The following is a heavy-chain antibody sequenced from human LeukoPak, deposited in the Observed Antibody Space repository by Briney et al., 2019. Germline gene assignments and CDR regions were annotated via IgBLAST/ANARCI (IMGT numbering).Heavy chain of an antibody. V-gene: IGHV3-30-3*01. D-gene: IGHD4-17*01. CDR2: ISYDGGNQ. CDR1: GFTFSSYA. CDR3: ARGRGSPVTTFFDY. Sequence: PGRSLRLSCAASGFTFSSYAMHWVRQVPGKGLEWVAVISYDGGNQYYTDSVKGRFTIPRDNSKLYLQMNSLTAEDTAVYYCARGRGSPVTTFFDYWGQGALVTVSS. J-gene: IGHJ4*02.